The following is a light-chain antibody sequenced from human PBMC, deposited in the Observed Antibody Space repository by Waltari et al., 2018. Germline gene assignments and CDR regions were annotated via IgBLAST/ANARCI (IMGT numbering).Light chain of an antibody. CDR3: SSYTTSTTLL. J-gene: IGLJ1*01. Sequence: QSALTQPASVSGSPGQSITISSTGSSTHVGAYTFVSCYQQHPGKVPKLILYDVGNRPSGISHRFSASKSGNTASLTISGLQEEDEGEYYCSSYTTSTTLLFGTGTRLTVL. CDR1: STHVGAYTF. CDR2: DVG. V-gene: IGLV2-14*01.